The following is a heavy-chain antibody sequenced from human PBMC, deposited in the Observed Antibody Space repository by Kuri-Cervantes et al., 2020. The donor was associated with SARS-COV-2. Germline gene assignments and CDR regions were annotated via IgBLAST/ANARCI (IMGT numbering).Heavy chain of an antibody. CDR2: ISAYNGST. J-gene: IGHJ4*02. V-gene: IGHV1-18*01. CDR3: ARASLFVDFWSGYYDY. Sequence: ASVKVSCKASGYTFTSYGISWVRQAPGQGLEWMGWISAYNGSTNYAQKLQGRVTITADKSTSTAYMELSSLRSEDTAVYYCARASLFVDFWSGYYDYWGQGTLVTVSS. CDR1: GYTFTSYG. D-gene: IGHD3-3*01.